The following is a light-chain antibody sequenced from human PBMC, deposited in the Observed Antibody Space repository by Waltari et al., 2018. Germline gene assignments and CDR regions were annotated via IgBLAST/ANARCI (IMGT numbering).Light chain of an antibody. CDR1: NSNLGSNY. V-gene: IGLV1-47*01. Sequence: QSVLTQPPSASETPGPRVPIPWSGSNSNLGSNYLYWYQQLPGTAPKLLIYRKNQRPSGVPDRFSASKSGTSASLAIDGLRSEDEAVYYCASWDDSHYVFGPGTQVTVL. J-gene: IGLJ1*01. CDR3: ASWDDSHYV. CDR2: RKN.